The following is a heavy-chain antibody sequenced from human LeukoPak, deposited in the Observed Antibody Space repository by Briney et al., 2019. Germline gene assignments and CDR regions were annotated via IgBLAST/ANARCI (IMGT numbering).Heavy chain of an antibody. D-gene: IGHD2-21*01. CDR2: IHYSGRT. J-gene: IGHJ5*02. Sequence: SETLSLTCSVSGGSINGNYWSWSRQTPGKGLEWIWYIHYSGRTSYNPSLKSRVTISVDTSKNQFSLRLASVTAADTAVYYCAKETVVVPADDWFGPWGQGTLVTVSS. CDR1: GGSINGNY. CDR3: AKETVVVPADDWFGP. V-gene: IGHV4-59*01.